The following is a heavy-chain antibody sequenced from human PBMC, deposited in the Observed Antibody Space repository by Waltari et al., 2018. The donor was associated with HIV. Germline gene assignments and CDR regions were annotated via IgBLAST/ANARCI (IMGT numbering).Heavy chain of an antibody. J-gene: IGHJ4*02. CDR3: ARAGLGGLIQDFDI. CDR1: GFILDDHY. CDR2: INAADGAA. Sequence: QVQLIQPEIEMRRPGTSVRLSCQASGFILDDHYIHWVRQGLRQRFEWVAVINAADGAASSAQKFQSRLTLTRDLFTGLILLDLLSLMSEDTAVYFCARAGLGGLIQDFDIWGRGT. D-gene: IGHD3-3*01. V-gene: IGHV1-46*02.